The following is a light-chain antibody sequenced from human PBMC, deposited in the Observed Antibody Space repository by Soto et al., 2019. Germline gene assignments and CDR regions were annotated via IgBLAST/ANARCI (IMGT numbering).Light chain of an antibody. CDR1: QGINSW. Sequence: DIQMTQSPSSVSASVGDRVTMTCRASQGINSWLAWYQQKPGKAPKLLIYAASNLQSGVPSRFSGSGSGTEFTLTINGLQPDDFATYYCEQYHSYPYTFGQGTKVDIK. CDR3: EQYHSYPYT. J-gene: IGKJ2*01. CDR2: AAS. V-gene: IGKV1-12*01.